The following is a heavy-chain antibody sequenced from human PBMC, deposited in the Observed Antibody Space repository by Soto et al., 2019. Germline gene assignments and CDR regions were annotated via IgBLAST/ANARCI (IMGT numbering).Heavy chain of an antibody. CDR2: ISLYSDGT. D-gene: IGHD2-2*01. V-gene: IGHV1-18*01. CDR3: ARVVPGAEAWFGP. CDR1: GYTFTGYYG. J-gene: IGHJ5*02. Sequence: ASVKFSCKASGYTFTGYYGITWVRQAPGQPLEWLGWISLYSDGTNYAQKFQGRVSMTTDTSTTTAYMELRSLRSDDTAVYYCARVVPGAEAWFGPWGQGTLVTVSS.